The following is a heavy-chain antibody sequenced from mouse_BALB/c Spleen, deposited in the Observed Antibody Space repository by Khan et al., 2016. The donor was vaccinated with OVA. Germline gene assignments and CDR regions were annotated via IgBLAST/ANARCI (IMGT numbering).Heavy chain of an antibody. CDR1: GYTFTNYG. Sequence: QIQLVQSGPELKKPGETVKISCKASGYTFTNYGMNWVKQSPGKALKWMGWINTYTGEPTYADDFKGRFAFSLDTSASTAYLQINNLKNEDTATYFFESRAYGSYTLDSWGQGTLVTVSA. J-gene: IGHJ4*01. V-gene: IGHV9-3-1*01. CDR3: ESRAYGSYTLDS. CDR2: INTYTGEP. D-gene: IGHD1-1*01.